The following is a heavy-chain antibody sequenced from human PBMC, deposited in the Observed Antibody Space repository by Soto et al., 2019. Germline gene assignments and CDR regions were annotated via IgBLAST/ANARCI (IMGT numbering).Heavy chain of an antibody. CDR1: GGSISSGGYY. Sequence: SETLSLTCTVSGGSISSGGYYWSWIRQHPGKGLEWIGYIYHSGTTYYNPSLKSRVTISVDTSKNQVVLTMTNMDPVDTATYYCALPRGYMYGLYNWFDPWGQGTLVTVSS. D-gene: IGHD5-18*01. CDR3: ALPRGYMYGLYNWFDP. J-gene: IGHJ5*02. V-gene: IGHV4-31*03. CDR2: IYHSGTT.